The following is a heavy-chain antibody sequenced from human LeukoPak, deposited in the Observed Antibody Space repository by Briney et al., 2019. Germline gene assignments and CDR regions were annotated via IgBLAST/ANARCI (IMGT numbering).Heavy chain of an antibody. J-gene: IGHJ6*02. CDR3: ATWAFYHSLDV. CDR1: GFTLGAFA. Sequence: GGSLRLSCAASGFTLGAFAMHWVRQAPGKGLEWVSLIDKDGGSTYYADSVKGRFTISRDNSKNSLYLQMNSLRTEDTALYYCATWAFYHSLDVWGQGTTVTVSS. CDR2: IDKDGGST. D-gene: IGHD1-26*01. V-gene: IGHV3-43*02.